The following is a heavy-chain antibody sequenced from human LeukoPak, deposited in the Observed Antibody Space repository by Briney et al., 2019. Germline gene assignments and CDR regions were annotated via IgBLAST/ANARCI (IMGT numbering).Heavy chain of an antibody. Sequence: PSQTLSLTCTVSGGSISSGGYYWSWIRQPPGKGLEWIGYIYHSGSTYYNPSLKSRVTISVDRSKNQFSLKLSSVTAADTAVYYCASTNCGGDCYPRDNYYYYYMDVWGKGTTVTVSS. J-gene: IGHJ6*03. D-gene: IGHD2-21*01. CDR2: IYHSGST. CDR1: GGSISSGGYY. CDR3: ASTNCGGDCYPRDNYYYYYMDV. V-gene: IGHV4-30-2*01.